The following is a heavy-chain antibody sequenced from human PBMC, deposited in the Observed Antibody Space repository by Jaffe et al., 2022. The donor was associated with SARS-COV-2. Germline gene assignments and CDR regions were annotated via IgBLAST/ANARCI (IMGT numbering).Heavy chain of an antibody. Sequence: QVQLVQSGAEVKKPGASVKVSCKASGYTFTGYYMHWVRQAPGQGLEWMGRINPNSGGTNYAQKFQGRVTMTRDTSISTAYMELSRLRSDDTAVYYCARDDRLGTTVTDYYYYGMDVWGQGTTVTVSS. CDR3: ARDDRLGTTVTDYYYYGMDV. CDR2: INPNSGGT. V-gene: IGHV1-2*06. CDR1: GYTFTGYY. J-gene: IGHJ6*02. D-gene: IGHD4-17*01.